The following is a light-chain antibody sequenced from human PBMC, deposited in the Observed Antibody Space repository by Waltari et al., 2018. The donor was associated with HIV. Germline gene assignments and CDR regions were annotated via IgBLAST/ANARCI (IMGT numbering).Light chain of an antibody. CDR3: QTWGTGILV. V-gene: IGLV4-69*01. Sequence: QLVLTQSPSASASLGASVKLTCTLSSGPSSYAIAWHQQQPEKDPRYLMKLNSDGSHSKGDGIPDRFSGSSSGAERYLTISSLQSEDEADYYCQTWGTGILVFGGGTNLTVL. CDR2: LNSDGSH. CDR1: SGPSSYA. J-gene: IGLJ3*02.